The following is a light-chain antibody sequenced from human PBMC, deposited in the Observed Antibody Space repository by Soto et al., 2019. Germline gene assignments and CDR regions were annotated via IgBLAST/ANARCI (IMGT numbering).Light chain of an antibody. J-gene: IGKJ4*01. CDR3: QQSHSDPLT. V-gene: IGKV1-39*01. CDR1: QCISTY. CDR2: AAS. Sequence: DIQMTQSPSSLSASVGDTVSFTCRASQCISTYLNWYQQKPGKAPKLLIYAASSLQRGVPSRFSGSGSGTDFTLTISNLQPEDFATYFCQQSHSDPLTFGGGTKVEI.